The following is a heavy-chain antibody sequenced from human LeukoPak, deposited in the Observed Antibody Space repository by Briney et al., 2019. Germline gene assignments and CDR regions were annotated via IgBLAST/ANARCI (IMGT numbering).Heavy chain of an antibody. V-gene: IGHV3-9*01. CDR1: GFTFDDYA. CDR2: ISWNSGSI. J-gene: IGHJ3*02. D-gene: IGHD2-21*02. CDR3: AKGGGGDWEEPSDAFDI. Sequence: GGSLRLSCAASGFTFDDYAMHWVRHAPGKGLEWVSGISWNSGSIGYADSVKGRFTISRDNSKNSLYLQMNSLRTEDTALYYCAKGGGGDWEEPSDAFDIWGQGTMVTVSS.